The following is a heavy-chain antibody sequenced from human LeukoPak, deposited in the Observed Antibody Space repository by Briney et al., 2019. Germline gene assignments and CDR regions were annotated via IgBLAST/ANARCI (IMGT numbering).Heavy chain of an antibody. CDR1: GFTFSNYG. Sequence: GGSLRLSCAVSGFTFSNYGMTWVRQAPGKGLEWVANIKQDGSEKYYVDSVKGRFTISRDNAKNSLYLQMNSLRAEDMAVYYCARGHVWFDPWGQGTLVTVSS. CDR2: IKQDGSEK. CDR3: ARGHVWFDP. J-gene: IGHJ5*02. V-gene: IGHV3-7*05.